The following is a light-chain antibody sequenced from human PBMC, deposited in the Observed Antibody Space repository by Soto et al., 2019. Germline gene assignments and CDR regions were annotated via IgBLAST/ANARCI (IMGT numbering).Light chain of an antibody. CDR1: QTIRGNE. CDR2: GGS. CDR3: QDYGTSHPWT. J-gene: IGKJ1*01. V-gene: IGKV3-20*01. Sequence: EVVLTQSPGALSLSPGEGVTLSCRASQTIRGNELAWYRQKRGQAPRLLIYGGSSRAGGIPERFNERGTGINFPLTISRLEPEGSAVYYCQDYGTSHPWTFGQGTLLEIK.